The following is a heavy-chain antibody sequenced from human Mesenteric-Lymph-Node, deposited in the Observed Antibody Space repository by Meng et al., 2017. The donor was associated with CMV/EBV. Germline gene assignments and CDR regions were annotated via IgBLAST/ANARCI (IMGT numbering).Heavy chain of an antibody. CDR1: GFTFSSYW. Sequence: GESLKISCVASGFTFSSYWMHWVRQAPGKGLVWVSRINRDGSSTSYADSVKGRFTISRDNAKNTQYLQMNSLRAEDTAVYYCASQSIAYYYYYGMDGWGQGTTVTVSS. CDR2: INRDGSST. J-gene: IGHJ6*02. V-gene: IGHV3-74*01. CDR3: ASQSIAYYYYYGMDG.